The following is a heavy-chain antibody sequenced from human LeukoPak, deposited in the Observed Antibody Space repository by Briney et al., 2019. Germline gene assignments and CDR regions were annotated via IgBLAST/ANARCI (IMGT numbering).Heavy chain of an antibody. CDR2: IYHIGST. CDR3: ARICKSLPSFYDFWSGYDYFAY. Sequence: SETLSLTCAVSGYSLSRGYYWGWIRQPPAKGEGGSGSIYHIGSTYYNPSLKSRVTISVDTSKNQFSLKLRSVTAADTAVYYCARICKSLPSFYDFWSGYDYFAYWGQGTLVTVSS. J-gene: IGHJ4*02. CDR1: GYSLSRGYY. D-gene: IGHD3-3*01. V-gene: IGHV4-38-2*01.